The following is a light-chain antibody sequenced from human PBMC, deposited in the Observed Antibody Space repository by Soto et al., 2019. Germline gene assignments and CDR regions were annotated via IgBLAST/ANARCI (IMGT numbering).Light chain of an antibody. Sequence: QSALTQPRSVSGSPGQSVTISCTGTSSDVDAYNYVSWYQQHPGKAPRLIIFDVNKRPSGVPDRFSGSKSDITASLTISGLQAEDEADYYCSSYTISRTYVFGTGTKVTVL. CDR2: DVN. CDR3: SSYTISRTYV. V-gene: IGLV2-11*01. CDR1: SSDVDAYNY. J-gene: IGLJ1*01.